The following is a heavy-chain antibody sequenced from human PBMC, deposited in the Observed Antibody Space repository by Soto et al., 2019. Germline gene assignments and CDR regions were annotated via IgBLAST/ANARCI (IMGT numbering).Heavy chain of an antibody. J-gene: IGHJ1*01. CDR1: GGSLSDHY. D-gene: IGHD2-2*01. CDR3: ASRAYCTSIRCASEY. V-gene: IGHV4-34*01. Sequence: QVQLQQWGAGLLKPSETLSLTCDVSGGSLSDHYWSWIRQPPGKGLEWVGETNRGGSTNYNPSLESRLTISVDPSKNQVSLQLTSVTAADTAVYYCASRAYCTSIRCASEYWGQGISVTVSS. CDR2: TNRGGST.